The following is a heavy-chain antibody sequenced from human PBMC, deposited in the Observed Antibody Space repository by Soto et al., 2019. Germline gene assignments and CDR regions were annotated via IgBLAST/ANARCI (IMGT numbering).Heavy chain of an antibody. Sequence: GSLRLSCAASGFTFDDYGMSWVRQAPGKGLVWVSRINSDGSSTSYADSVKGRFTISRDNAKNTLYLQMNSLRAEDTAVYYCAPTPLGYDSSGYYPAYWGQGTLVTVSS. J-gene: IGHJ4*02. D-gene: IGHD3-22*01. V-gene: IGHV3-74*01. CDR1: GFTFDDYG. CDR2: INSDGSST. CDR3: APTPLGYDSSGYYPAY.